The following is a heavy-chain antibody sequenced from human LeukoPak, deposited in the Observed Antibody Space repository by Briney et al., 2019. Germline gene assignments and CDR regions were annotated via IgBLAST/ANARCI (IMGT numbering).Heavy chain of an antibody. CDR2: TSGDNVNT. Sequence: ASVKVSCKASGYTFINYGISWVRQARGQGLEWMGWTSGDNVNTYYAQKFLGRVIMTTDTSTTTAYMGLRSLRPDDTAVYYCVRDWEWKAARNLFDPWGQGTRVTVSS. CDR1: GYTFINYG. D-gene: IGHD6-6*01. J-gene: IGHJ5*02. V-gene: IGHV1-18*01. CDR3: VRDWEWKAARNLFDP.